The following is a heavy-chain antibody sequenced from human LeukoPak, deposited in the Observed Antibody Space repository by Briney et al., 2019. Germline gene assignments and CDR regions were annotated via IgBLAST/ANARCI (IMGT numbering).Heavy chain of an antibody. D-gene: IGHD3-16*02. CDR3: ARGGSYRYGRYGI. V-gene: IGHV4-39*07. Sequence: PSETLSLTCTVSGGSISSSSYYWGWIRQPPGKGLEWIGEINHSGSTNYNPSLKSRVTISVDTSKNQFSLKLSSVTAADTAVYYCARGGSYRYGRYGIWGQGTMVTVSS. J-gene: IGHJ3*02. CDR2: INHSGST. CDR1: GGSISSSSYY.